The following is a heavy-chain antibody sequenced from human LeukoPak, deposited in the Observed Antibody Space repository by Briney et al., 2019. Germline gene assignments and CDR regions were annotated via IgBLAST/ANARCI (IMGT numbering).Heavy chain of an antibody. V-gene: IGHV3-74*01. J-gene: IGHJ4*02. CDR3: ARDRGATDY. CDR1: GFSFNTYW. Sequence: GGSLRLSCAASGFSFNTYWMHWVRQVPGKGLVWVSRSNEDGTITNYADSVKGRFTISRDKNTLFLQMNSLRAEDTAVYYCARDRGATDYWGQGTLVTVSS. CDR2: SNEDGTIT. D-gene: IGHD1-26*01.